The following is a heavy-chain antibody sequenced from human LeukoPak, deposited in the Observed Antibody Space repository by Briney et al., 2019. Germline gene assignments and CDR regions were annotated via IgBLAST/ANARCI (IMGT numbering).Heavy chain of an antibody. J-gene: IGHJ4*02. D-gene: IGHD6-13*01. CDR1: GFTFNNYG. Sequence: PGGSLRLSCAASGFTFNNYGMHWVRQAPGKGLEWVAFIRYDGSNKYYADSVKGRFTISRDNSKNTLYVQMNSLRAEDTAVYYCARAGYSSSWLDYWGQGTLVTVSS. V-gene: IGHV3-30*02. CDR2: IRYDGSNK. CDR3: ARAGYSSSWLDY.